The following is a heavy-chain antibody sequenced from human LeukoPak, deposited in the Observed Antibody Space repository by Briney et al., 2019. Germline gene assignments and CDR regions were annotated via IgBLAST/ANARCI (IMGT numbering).Heavy chain of an antibody. CDR2: IYYSGTT. V-gene: IGHV4-39*01. J-gene: IGHJ6*03. D-gene: IGHD1-1*01. Sequence: SETLSLTCTVSGGSIINRSYYWDWIRQPPGKGLEWIGSIYYSGTTYYNPSLKSRVTISVDASKNQFSLKLSSVTAADTAVYYCVARNGDYSYMDVWGKGTTATVAS. CDR3: VARNGDYSYMDV. CDR1: GGSIINRSYY.